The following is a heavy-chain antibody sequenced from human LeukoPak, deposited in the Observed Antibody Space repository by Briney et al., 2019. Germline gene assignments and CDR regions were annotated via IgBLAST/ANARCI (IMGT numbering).Heavy chain of an antibody. V-gene: IGHV1-2*06. Sequence: ASVKVSCKASGYTFTGYYMHWLRQAPGQGLEWMGRINPNSGGTNYAQKFQGRVTMTRDTSIGTAYMELSRLRSDDTAVYYCARYTSVWQQPSYWGQGTLVTVSS. CDR2: INPNSGGT. J-gene: IGHJ4*02. D-gene: IGHD6-13*01. CDR3: ARYTSVWQQPSY. CDR1: GYTFTGYY.